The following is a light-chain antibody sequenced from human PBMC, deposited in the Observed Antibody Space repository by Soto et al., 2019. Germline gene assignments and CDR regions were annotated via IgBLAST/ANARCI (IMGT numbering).Light chain of an antibody. J-gene: IGKJ1*01. Sequence: IVTTMTPATPTVSPGGRATLSCRAGQSISGTLAWYQQKPGQAPRLLIYGASRRATGFPARFSGSGSGTEFTLTISSLQSEDFAVYYCQQYNNWPRTFGQGTKVDIK. CDR1: QSISGT. CDR3: QQYNNWPRT. CDR2: GAS. V-gene: IGKV3-15*01.